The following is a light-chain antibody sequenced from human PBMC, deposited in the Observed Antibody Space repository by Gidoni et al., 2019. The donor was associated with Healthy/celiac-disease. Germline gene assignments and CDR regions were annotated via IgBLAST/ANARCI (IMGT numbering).Light chain of an antibody. CDR2: GAS. Sequence: DIVMTPSPDSLAVSLGERATLNCKSSQSVLYSSNNKNDLAWYQQKPGQPPKLLIYGASTRESGVPDRFSGRGSGTDFTLTISSLQAEDVAVYYCQQYYSTLFTFXGXTKVESK. J-gene: IGKJ4*01. CDR3: QQYYSTLFT. V-gene: IGKV4-1*01. CDR1: QSVLYSSNNKND.